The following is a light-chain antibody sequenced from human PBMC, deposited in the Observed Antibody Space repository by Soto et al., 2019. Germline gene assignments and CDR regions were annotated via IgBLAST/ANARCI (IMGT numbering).Light chain of an antibody. CDR3: QQYNNWPFT. CDR1: QSISSN. Sequence: EIVMTQSPATLSVSPGERATLSCRASQSISSNLGWYQQKPGQAPRLLIYGASTRATGIPATFSGSGSGTEFTLTISSLQSEDFAVYYCQQYNNWPFTFGPGTKVDIK. J-gene: IGKJ3*01. V-gene: IGKV3-15*01. CDR2: GAS.